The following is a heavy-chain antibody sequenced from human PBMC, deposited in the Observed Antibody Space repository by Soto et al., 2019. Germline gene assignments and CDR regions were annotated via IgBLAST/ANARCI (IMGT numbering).Heavy chain of an antibody. CDR3: VSYCSGGSCYDARDGWFDP. CDR2: IKQDGSEK. V-gene: IGHV3-7*01. D-gene: IGHD2-15*01. J-gene: IGHJ5*02. CDR1: GFTFSSYW. Sequence: PGGSLRLSCAASGFTFSSYWMSWVRQAPGKGLEWVANIKQDGSEKYYVDSVKGRFTISRDNAKNSLYLQMNSLRAEDTAVYYCVSYCSGGSCYDARDGWFDPWGQGTLVTVSS.